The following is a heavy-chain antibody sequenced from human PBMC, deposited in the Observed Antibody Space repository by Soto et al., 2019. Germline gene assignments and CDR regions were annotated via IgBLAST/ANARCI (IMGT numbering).Heavy chain of an antibody. D-gene: IGHD2-2*01. Sequence: QVQLVQSGAEVKKPGASVKVSCKASGYTFTSYGISWVRQAPGQGLEWMGWISAYNGNTNYAQKLQGRVTMTTDTSTSTAYMELRSLRSDDTAVYYCARYCSSTSCYLNYGMDVWGQGTTVTVSS. V-gene: IGHV1-18*01. J-gene: IGHJ6*02. CDR3: ARYCSSTSCYLNYGMDV. CDR1: GYTFTSYG. CDR2: ISAYNGNT.